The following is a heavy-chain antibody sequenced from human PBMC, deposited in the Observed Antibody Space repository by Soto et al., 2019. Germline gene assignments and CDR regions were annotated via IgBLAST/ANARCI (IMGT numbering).Heavy chain of an antibody. Sequence: GGSLRLSCVASGFTFSNFGLNWVRQAPGKGLEWVSSISSSDKYIYYADSVKGRFTISRDNAKNSLSLQMNSLRADDTAVYYCARVFCRGDCYSPLDYWGQGTLVTVSS. CDR2: ISSSDKYI. CDR3: ARVFCRGDCYSPLDY. D-gene: IGHD2-21*02. V-gene: IGHV3-21*01. J-gene: IGHJ4*02. CDR1: GFTFSNFG.